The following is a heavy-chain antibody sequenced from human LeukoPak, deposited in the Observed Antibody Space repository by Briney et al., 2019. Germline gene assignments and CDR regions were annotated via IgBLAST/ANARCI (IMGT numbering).Heavy chain of an antibody. Sequence: ASVKVSCKASGYTFTNYGINWVRQGTGQGLEWMGWMNPNSGDTGYAQTFQGRVTMTRDTSINTAYMELSSLTSEDTAVYYCARNVANTGDFDYWGQGTLVTVSS. CDR3: ARNVANTGDFDY. J-gene: IGHJ4*02. V-gene: IGHV1-8*01. D-gene: IGHD7-27*01. CDR2: MNPNSGDT. CDR1: GYTFTNYG.